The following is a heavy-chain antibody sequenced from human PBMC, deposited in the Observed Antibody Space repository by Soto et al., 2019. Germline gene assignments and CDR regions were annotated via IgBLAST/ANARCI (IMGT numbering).Heavy chain of an antibody. V-gene: IGHV3-21*01. CDR3: HSSPGSAPF. CDR2: ISSSSSYI. Sequence: GGSLRLSCAASGFTFSSYSMNWVRQAPGKGLEWVSSISSSSSYIHYADSVKGRFTISRDNAKNSLYLQMNSLRAEDTAVYYCHSSPGSAPFWGQGTLVTVSS. D-gene: IGHD2-15*01. CDR1: GFTFSSYS. J-gene: IGHJ4*02.